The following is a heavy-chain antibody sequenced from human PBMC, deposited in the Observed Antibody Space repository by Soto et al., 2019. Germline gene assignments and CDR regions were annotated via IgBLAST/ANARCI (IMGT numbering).Heavy chain of an antibody. D-gene: IGHD3-9*01. CDR1: GFTFSSYA. J-gene: IGHJ6*02. CDR3: AREALNYYYGMDV. V-gene: IGHV3-30-3*01. Sequence: GGSLRLSCAASGFTFSSYAMHWVRQAPGKGLEWVAVISYDGSNKYYADSVKGRFTISRDNSKNTLYLQMNSLRAEDTAVYYCAREALNYYYGMDVWGQGTTVTVSS. CDR2: ISYDGSNK.